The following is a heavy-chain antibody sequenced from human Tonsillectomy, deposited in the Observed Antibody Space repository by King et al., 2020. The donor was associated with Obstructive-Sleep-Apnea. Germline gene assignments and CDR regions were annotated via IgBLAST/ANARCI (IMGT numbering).Heavy chain of an antibody. Sequence: VQLQESGPGLVKPSETLSLTCTVSGGSISSYYWSWIRQPPGKGLEWIGYIYYSGTTNYNPSLKSRVTISVDTSKNQFSLNLSSVTAADTAVYLCARVLLKSSYTNDAFDIWGQGTMVTVSS. CDR3: ARVLLKSSYTNDAFDI. J-gene: IGHJ3*02. CDR1: GGSISSYY. V-gene: IGHV4-59*01. D-gene: IGHD6-6*01. CDR2: IYYSGTT.